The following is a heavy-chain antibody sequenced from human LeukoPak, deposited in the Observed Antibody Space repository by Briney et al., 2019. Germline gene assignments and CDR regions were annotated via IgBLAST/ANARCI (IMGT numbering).Heavy chain of an antibody. CDR3: ARDRADIVVVPAAKAYYYGMDV. CDR2: ISAYNGNT. CDR1: GYTFTSYG. D-gene: IGHD2-2*01. Sequence: SVKVSCKASGYTFTSYGISWVRQAPGQGLEWMGWISAYNGNTNCAQKLQGRVTMTTDTSTSTAYMELRSLRSDDTAVYYCARDRADIVVVPAAKAYYYGMDVWGQGTTVTVSS. V-gene: IGHV1-18*01. J-gene: IGHJ6*02.